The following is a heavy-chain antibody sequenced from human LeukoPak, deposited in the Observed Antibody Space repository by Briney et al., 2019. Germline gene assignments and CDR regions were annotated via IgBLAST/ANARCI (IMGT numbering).Heavy chain of an antibody. CDR3: ARPYSSGWYFFDY. D-gene: IGHD6-19*01. CDR1: GSTFTSYW. J-gene: IGHJ4*02. Sequence: PGGSLQISRQGSGSTFTSYWIGWVRQLPGKGLEWMGIIFPGDSDIRYSPSFQGQVTISADKSINTAYLQWSSLKASDTAMYYCARPYSSGWYFFDYWGQGTLVTVSS. V-gene: IGHV5-51*01. CDR2: IFPGDSDI.